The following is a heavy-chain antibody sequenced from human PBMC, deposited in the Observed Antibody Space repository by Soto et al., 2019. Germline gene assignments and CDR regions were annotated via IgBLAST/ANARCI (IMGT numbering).Heavy chain of an antibody. CDR1: GFTFSSYG. Sequence: QVQLVESERGVVQPGRSLRLSCAASGFTFSSYGMHWVRQAPGKGLEWVAVISYDGSNKYYADSVKGRFTISRDNSKNTLYLQMNSMRAEDTAVYYCAKGATYYYGSGSDAFDIWGQGTMVTVSS. V-gene: IGHV3-30*18. D-gene: IGHD3-10*01. J-gene: IGHJ3*02. CDR2: ISYDGSNK. CDR3: AKGATYYYGSGSDAFDI.